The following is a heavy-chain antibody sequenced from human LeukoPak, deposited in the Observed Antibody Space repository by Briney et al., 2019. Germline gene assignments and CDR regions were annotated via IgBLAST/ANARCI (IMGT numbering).Heavy chain of an antibody. CDR1: GYIFTTYW. CDR2: IYPGDSDT. J-gene: IGHJ5*02. Sequence: GESLQISCKGSGYIFTTYWIGWVRQMPGKGLEWMGIIYPGDSDTRYSPSFQGQVTISADKSISTAYLQWSSLKASDTAMYYCARRATFDYGDYGSFDPWGQGTLVTVSS. V-gene: IGHV5-51*01. D-gene: IGHD4-17*01. CDR3: ARRATFDYGDYGSFDP.